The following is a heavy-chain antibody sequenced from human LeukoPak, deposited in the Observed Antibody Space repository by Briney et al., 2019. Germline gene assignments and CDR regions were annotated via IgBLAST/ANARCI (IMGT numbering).Heavy chain of an antibody. CDR2: IYTSGST. CDR3: ARGYAMVVPDAFDI. J-gene: IGHJ3*02. V-gene: IGHV4-4*07. D-gene: IGHD5-18*01. CDR1: GGSISSYY. Sequence: PSETLSLTCTVSGGSISSYYLSWIRQPAGKGLEWIGRIYTSGSTNYNPSLKSRVTMSVDTSKNQFSLKLSSVTAADTAVYNWARGYAMVVPDAFDIWGQGTMVTVSS.